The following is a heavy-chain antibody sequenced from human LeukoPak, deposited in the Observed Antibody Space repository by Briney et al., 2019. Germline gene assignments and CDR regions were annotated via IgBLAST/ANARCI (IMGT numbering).Heavy chain of an antibody. Sequence: ASVKVSCKASGGTFSSYAISWVRQAPGQGLEWMGGIIPIFGIANYAQKFQGRVTITADESTSTAYMELSSLRSEDTAVYYCARAQEPYCSSTSCPKSWFDPWGQGTLVTVSS. CDR2: IIPIFGIA. D-gene: IGHD2-2*01. J-gene: IGHJ5*02. CDR3: ARAQEPYCSSTSCPKSWFDP. CDR1: GGTFSSYA. V-gene: IGHV1-69*01.